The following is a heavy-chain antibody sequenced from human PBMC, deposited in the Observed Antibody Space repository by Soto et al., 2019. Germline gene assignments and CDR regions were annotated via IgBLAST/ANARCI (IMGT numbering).Heavy chain of an antibody. V-gene: IGHV1-69*13. Sequence: VASVKVSCKASGGTFSSYAISWVRQAPGQGLEWMGGIIPIFGTANYAQKFQGRVTITADESTSTAYMELSSLRSEDTAVYYCARGPYIVVVPVGDYYYYYGMDVCGKGNTVTVSS. CDR3: ARGPYIVVVPVGDYYYYYGMDV. J-gene: IGHJ6*04. CDR2: IIPIFGTA. D-gene: IGHD2-2*01. CDR1: GGTFSSYA.